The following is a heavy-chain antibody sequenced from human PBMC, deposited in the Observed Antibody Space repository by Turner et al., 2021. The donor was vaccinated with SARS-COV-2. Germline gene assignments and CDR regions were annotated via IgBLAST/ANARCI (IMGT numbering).Heavy chain of an antibody. CDR2: IYSIGIT. CDR1: GDSISSSDYY. Sequence: QLQESGPGLLKPSETLSLTCSVSGDSISSSDYYWAWIRQPPGRGLEWIGNIYSIGITYYNASLRSRVTISLETSKNKFSLQMDSVTAADTAVYYCARHVLVPGAGNWFDSWGQGTLVSVSS. CDR3: ARHVLVPGAGNWFDS. J-gene: IGHJ5*01. V-gene: IGHV4-39*01. D-gene: IGHD3-10*02.